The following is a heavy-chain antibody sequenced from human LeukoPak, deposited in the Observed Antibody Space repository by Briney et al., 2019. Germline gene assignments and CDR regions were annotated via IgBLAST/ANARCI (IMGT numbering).Heavy chain of an antibody. V-gene: IGHV4-39*01. CDR1: GGSISSSSYY. Sequence: SETLSLTCTVSGGSISSSSYYWGWIRQPPGKGLEWIGEINHSGSTNYNPSLKSRVTISVDTSKNQFSLKLSSVTAADTAVYYCARHLVVVAEGWDYWGQGTLVTVSS. CDR3: ARHLVVVAEGWDY. J-gene: IGHJ4*02. D-gene: IGHD2-15*01. CDR2: INHSGST.